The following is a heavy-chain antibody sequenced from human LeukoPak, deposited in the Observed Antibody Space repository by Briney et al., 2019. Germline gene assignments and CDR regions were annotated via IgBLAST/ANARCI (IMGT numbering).Heavy chain of an antibody. CDR2: INHSGST. V-gene: IGHV4-34*01. D-gene: IGHD6-13*01. CDR3: ARGIAAAGPFDY. J-gene: IGHJ4*02. CDR1: GGSFSGYY. Sequence: SETLPLTCAVYGGSFSGYYWSWIRQPPGKGLEWIGEINHSGSTNYNPSLKSRVTISVDTSKNQFSLKLSSVTAADTAVYYCARGIAAAGPFDYWGQGTLVTVSS.